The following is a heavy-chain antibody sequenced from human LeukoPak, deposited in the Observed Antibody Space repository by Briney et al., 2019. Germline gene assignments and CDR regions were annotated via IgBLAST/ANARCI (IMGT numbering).Heavy chain of an antibody. V-gene: IGHV4-59*08. Sequence: SETLSLTCTVSGGPIVSYYWGGFRHSPGKERSGMGYIYYSGSTKYNPSLNSRVTISVDTSKNQFSLKLSSVTAADTAVYYCARYGITIVRGGKYYFDYWGQGTLVTVSS. CDR3: ARYGITIVRGGKYYFDY. CDR1: GGPIVSYY. J-gene: IGHJ4*02. CDR2: IYYSGST. D-gene: IGHD3-10*01.